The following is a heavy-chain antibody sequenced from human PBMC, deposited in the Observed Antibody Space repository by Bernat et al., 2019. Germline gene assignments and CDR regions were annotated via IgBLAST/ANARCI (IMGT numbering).Heavy chain of an antibody. CDR2: IWYDGSNK. Sequence: VQLLESGGGLVQPGRSLRLSCAASGFTFSSYGMHWVRQAPGKGLEWVAVIWYDGSNKYYADSVKGRFTISRDNSKNTLYLQMNSLRAEDTAVYYCAREWGYDILTGQRRDAFDIWGQGTMVTVSS. J-gene: IGHJ3*02. V-gene: IGHV3-33*01. CDR1: GFTFSSYG. D-gene: IGHD3-9*01. CDR3: AREWGYDILTGQRRDAFDI.